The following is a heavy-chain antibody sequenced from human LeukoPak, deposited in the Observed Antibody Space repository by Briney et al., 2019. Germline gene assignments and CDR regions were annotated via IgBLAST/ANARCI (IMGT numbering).Heavy chain of an antibody. CDR3: TTRIVGATAPDAFDI. Sequence: GGSLRLSCAASGFTFSSYAMSWVRQAPGKGLEWVSAISGSGGSTYYADSVKGRFTISRDNSKNTLYLQMNSLRAEDTAVYYCTTRIVGATAPDAFDIWGQGTMVTVSS. CDR2: ISGSGGST. V-gene: IGHV3-23*01. CDR1: GFTFSSYA. J-gene: IGHJ3*02. D-gene: IGHD1-26*01.